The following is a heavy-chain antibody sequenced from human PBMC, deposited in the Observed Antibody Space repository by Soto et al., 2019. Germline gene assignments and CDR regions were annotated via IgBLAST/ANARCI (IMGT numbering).Heavy chain of an antibody. J-gene: IGHJ4*02. CDR3: ANPESRGFYDSRVY. V-gene: IGHV3-23*01. Sequence: EVQLLESGGGLVQPGGSLRLSCAASGFTFSSYAMSWVRQAPGKGLEWVSAISGSGGSTYYADSVKGRFTISRDNSKNSLDLQMNSLRAEDTAVYYCANPESRGFYDSRVYWGQGTLVTVSS. CDR1: GFTFSSYA. D-gene: IGHD2-2*01. CDR2: ISGSGGST.